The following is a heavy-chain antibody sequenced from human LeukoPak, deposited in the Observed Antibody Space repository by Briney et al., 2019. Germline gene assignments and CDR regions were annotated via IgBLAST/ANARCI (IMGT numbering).Heavy chain of an antibody. V-gene: IGHV3-53*01. CDR3: AKDGRYSSSSGWFDP. Sequence: GGSLRLSCAASGFTVNNNYVSWVRQAPGKGLEWVSGIYIGGSTYYADSVKGRFTISRDNSKNTLYLQMNSLRTEDTAVYYCAKDGRYSSSSGWFDPWGQGTLVTVSS. D-gene: IGHD6-6*01. J-gene: IGHJ5*02. CDR2: IYIGGST. CDR1: GFTVNNNY.